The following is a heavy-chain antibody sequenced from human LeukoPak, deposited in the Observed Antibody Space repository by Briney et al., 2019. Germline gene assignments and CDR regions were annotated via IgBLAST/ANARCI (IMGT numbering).Heavy chain of an antibody. D-gene: IGHD6-19*01. CDR3: AKGFRSGWFGVFYFDY. J-gene: IGHJ4*02. Sequence: PGGSLRLSCAASGFTFSSYAMSWVRQAPGKGLEWVSAISGSGGSTYYADSVKGRFTISRDNSKNTLYLQMNGLRAEDTAVYYCAKGFRSGWFGVFYFDYWGQGTLVTVSS. CDR1: GFTFSSYA. V-gene: IGHV3-23*01. CDR2: ISGSGGST.